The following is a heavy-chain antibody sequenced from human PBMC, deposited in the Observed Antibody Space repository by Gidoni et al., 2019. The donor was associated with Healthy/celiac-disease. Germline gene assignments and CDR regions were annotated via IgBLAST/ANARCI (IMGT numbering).Heavy chain of an antibody. V-gene: IGHV5-10-1*03. J-gene: IGHJ4*02. Sequence: EVQLVQSGAEVKKPGESLRLSCKGSGYSFTSYWIRLVRQMPGKGLEWMGRIDPSDSYTNYSPSFQGHVTISADKSISTAYLQWSSLKASDTAMYYCARLNRFGEFFDYWGQGTLVTVSS. CDR3: ARLNRFGEFFDY. D-gene: IGHD3-10*01. CDR2: IDPSDSYT. CDR1: GYSFTSYW.